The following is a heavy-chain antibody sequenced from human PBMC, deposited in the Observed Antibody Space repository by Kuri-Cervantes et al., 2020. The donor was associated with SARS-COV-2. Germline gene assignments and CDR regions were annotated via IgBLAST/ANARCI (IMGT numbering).Heavy chain of an antibody. D-gene: IGHD2-2*02. CDR1: GVSFSGYY. CDR2: INHSGST. Sequence: SETLSLSCAVYGVSFSGYYWSWIRQPPGKGLEWIGEINHSGSTNYNPSLKSRVTISVDTSKNQFSLKLSSVTAADTAVYYCARVGGYCSSTSCYNHAFDIWGQGTMVTVSS. J-gene: IGHJ3*02. CDR3: ARVGGYCSSTSCYNHAFDI. V-gene: IGHV4-34*01.